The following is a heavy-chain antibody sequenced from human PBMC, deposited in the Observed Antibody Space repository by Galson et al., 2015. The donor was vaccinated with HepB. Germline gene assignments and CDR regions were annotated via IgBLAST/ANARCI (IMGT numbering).Heavy chain of an antibody. CDR2: ISSSSSTI. D-gene: IGHD1-26*01. CDR3: ARDLGSYYDQASY. Sequence: SLRLSCAASGFTFSSYSMNWVRQAPGKGLEWVSYISSSSSTIYYADFVKGRFTISRDNAKNSLYLQMNSLRAEDTAVYYCARDLGSYYDQASYWGQGTLVTVSS. CDR1: GFTFSSYS. J-gene: IGHJ4*02. V-gene: IGHV3-48*01.